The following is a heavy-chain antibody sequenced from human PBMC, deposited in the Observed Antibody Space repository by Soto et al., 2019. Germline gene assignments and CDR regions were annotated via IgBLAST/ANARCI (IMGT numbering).Heavy chain of an antibody. D-gene: IGHD6-13*01. J-gene: IGHJ6*02. CDR1: GYSFTSYG. Sequence: ASLKISCKGCGYSFTSYGISRVRQMPGKGLEWMGRIDPSDSYTNYSPSFQGHVTISADKSISTAYLQWSSLKASDTAMYYCARHPLGVAEAGYYYYGMDVWGQGTTVTGSS. CDR3: ARHPLGVAEAGYYYYGMDV. CDR2: IDPSDSYT. V-gene: IGHV5-10-1*01.